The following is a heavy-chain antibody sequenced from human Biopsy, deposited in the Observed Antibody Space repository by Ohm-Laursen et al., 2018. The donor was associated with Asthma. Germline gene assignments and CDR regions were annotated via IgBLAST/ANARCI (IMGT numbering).Heavy chain of an antibody. J-gene: IGHJ4*02. CDR3: VREGVAGTHIED. Sequence: SLRLSCAASRFTYEMHWVRQAPGKGLEWVAVIPYDGSSIYYADSVEGRFTISRDNSKNTLSLQMNSLTAEDTAVYYCVREGVAGTHIEDWGQGTLVTVSS. D-gene: IGHD6-19*01. CDR1: RFTYE. V-gene: IGHV3-30-3*01. CDR2: IPYDGSSI.